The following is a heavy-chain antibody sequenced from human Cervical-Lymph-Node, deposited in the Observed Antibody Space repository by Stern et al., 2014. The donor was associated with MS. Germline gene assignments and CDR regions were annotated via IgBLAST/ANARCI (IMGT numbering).Heavy chain of an antibody. CDR3: ARHEGGTYTPFAY. D-gene: IGHD1-26*01. CDR1: GGSIVTSSYY. J-gene: IGHJ4*02. V-gene: IGHV4-39*01. CDR2: IYYSGTT. Sequence: QLQLQESGPGLVKPSETLSLTCTVSGGSIVTSSYYWGWIRQPPGKGLDWIGTIYYSGTTGYNPSLKSRVTVSVDTSKTQFSLKLSSVTAADTAVYFCARHEGGTYTPFAYWGQGILVTVSS.